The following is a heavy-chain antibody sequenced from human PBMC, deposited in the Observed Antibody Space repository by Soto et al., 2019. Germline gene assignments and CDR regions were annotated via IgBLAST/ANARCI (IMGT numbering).Heavy chain of an antibody. Sequence: GGSLRLSCAASGFTLSSYSMNWVRQAPGKGLEWVSSISSSSSYIYYADSVKGRFTISRDNAKNSLYLQMNSLRAEDTAVYYCARVPLRFLEWLHYFDYWGQGTLVTVSS. V-gene: IGHV3-21*01. CDR2: ISSSSSYI. D-gene: IGHD3-3*01. CDR1: GFTLSSYS. CDR3: ARVPLRFLEWLHYFDY. J-gene: IGHJ4*02.